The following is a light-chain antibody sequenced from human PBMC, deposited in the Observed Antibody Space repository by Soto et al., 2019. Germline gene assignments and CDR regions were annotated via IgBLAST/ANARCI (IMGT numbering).Light chain of an antibody. CDR1: QDISNY. CDR2: DAS. Sequence: DIQMTQSPSSLSASVGDRVTITCQASQDISNYLNWYQQKPGKAPKLLIYDASNLETGVPSRFIGSVSGTDFTFTISSLQPEDIATYYCQQYDNLEAFGPGTKVDIK. V-gene: IGKV1-33*01. CDR3: QQYDNLEA. J-gene: IGKJ3*01.